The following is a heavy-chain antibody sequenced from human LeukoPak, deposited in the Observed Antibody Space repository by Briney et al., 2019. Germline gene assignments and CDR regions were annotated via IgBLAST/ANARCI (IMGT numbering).Heavy chain of an antibody. V-gene: IGHV4-59*08. CDR1: GDSISGYF. Sequence: SQTLSLTCTVSGDSISGYFWSWIRQTPGKGLEWIGYIHYSGATNYNPSLKSRVTMSVDTSKDQFSLKLSSVNAADTAVYYCASGIAAAGIHFDYWGQGTLVTVSS. CDR2: IHYSGAT. D-gene: IGHD6-13*01. CDR3: ASGIAAAGIHFDY. J-gene: IGHJ4*02.